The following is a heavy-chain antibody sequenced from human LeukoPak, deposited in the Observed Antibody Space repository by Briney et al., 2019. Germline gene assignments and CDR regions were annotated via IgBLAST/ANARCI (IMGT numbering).Heavy chain of an antibody. CDR3: ARRNFDWSLLGIDY. D-gene: IGHD3-9*01. J-gene: IGHJ4*02. CDR1: GYTFTSYG. V-gene: IGHV1-18*01. Sequence: ASVKVSCKASGYTFTSYGISWVRQAPGQGLEWMGWIGADNGNTNYAQKLQGRVTMTTDTSTSTAYMELRSLRSDDTAVYYCARRNFDWSLLGIDYWGQGTLVTVSS. CDR2: IGADNGNT.